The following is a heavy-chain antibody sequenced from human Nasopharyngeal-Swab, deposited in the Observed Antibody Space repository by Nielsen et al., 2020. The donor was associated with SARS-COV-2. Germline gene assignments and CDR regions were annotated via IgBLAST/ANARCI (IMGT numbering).Heavy chain of an antibody. CDR3: AKIPNYYDSSGY. V-gene: IGHV3-7*03. Sequence: GGSLRLSCAASGFTFSSYWMSWVRQAPGKGLEWVANIKQDGSVKYYVDSVKGRFTISRDNAKNSLYLQMNSLRAEDTALYYCAKIPNYYDSSGYWGQGTLVTVSS. CDR2: IKQDGSVK. D-gene: IGHD3-22*01. CDR1: GFTFSSYW. J-gene: IGHJ4*02.